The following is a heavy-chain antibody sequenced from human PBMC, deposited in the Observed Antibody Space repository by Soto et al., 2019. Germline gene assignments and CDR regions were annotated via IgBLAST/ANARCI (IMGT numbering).Heavy chain of an antibody. J-gene: IGHJ5*02. CDR2: IIPIFGTA. CDR1: GGTFSSYA. D-gene: IGHD3-22*01. CDR3: ARVRDSSGYYYLWFDP. Sequence: SVKVSCKASGGTFSSYAISWVRQTPGQGLEWMGGIIPIFGTANYAQKFQGRVTITADKSTSTAYMELSSLRSEDTAVYYCARVRDSSGYYYLWFDPWGQGTLVTVSS. V-gene: IGHV1-69*06.